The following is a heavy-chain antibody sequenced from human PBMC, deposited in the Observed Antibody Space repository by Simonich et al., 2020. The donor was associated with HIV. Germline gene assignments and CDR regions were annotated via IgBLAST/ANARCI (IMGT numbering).Heavy chain of an antibody. D-gene: IGHD6-13*01. CDR2: INHSGST. J-gene: IGHJ1*01. V-gene: IGHV4-34*01. CDR3: ARLTAGGLGEYFQH. CDR1: GGSFSGYY. Sequence: QVQLQQWGAGLLKPSETLSLTCAVYGGSFSGYYWSWIRQPPGKGLEGIGEINHSGSTNSNPSLKSRVTISVDTSKNQFSLKLSSVTAADTAVYYCARLTAGGLGEYFQHWGQGTLVTVSS.